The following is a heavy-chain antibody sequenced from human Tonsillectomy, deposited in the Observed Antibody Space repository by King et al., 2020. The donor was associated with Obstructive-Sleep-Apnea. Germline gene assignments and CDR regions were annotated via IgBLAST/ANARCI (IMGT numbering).Heavy chain of an antibody. J-gene: IGHJ4*02. D-gene: IGHD2-21*02. CDR3: ASAYCGGDCYSEGYFNI. Sequence: VQLVESGAEVKKPGASVKVSCKASGYTFSGYYMNWVRQTPGQGLEWMGWINPNSGGTKYAQKFQGRVTMTRDTSISTAYMELTRLRSDDSAIYYCASAYCGGDCYSEGYFNIWGQGTLVTVSS. V-gene: IGHV1-2*02. CDR1: GYTFSGYY. CDR2: INPNSGGT.